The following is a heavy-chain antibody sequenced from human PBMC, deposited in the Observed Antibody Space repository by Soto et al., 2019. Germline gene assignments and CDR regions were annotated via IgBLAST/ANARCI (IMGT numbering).Heavy chain of an antibody. CDR1: GGSFSGYY. V-gene: IGHV4-34*01. CDR3: ARRKGYYGDYGGYFDY. CDR2: INHSGST. D-gene: IGHD4-17*01. Sequence: QVQLQQWGAGLLKPSETLSLTCAVYGGSFSGYYWSWIRQPPGKGLEWIGEINHSGSTNYNPSLKRRVNISVDTYKNQFSLKLSSVTAADTAVYYCARRKGYYGDYGGYFDYWGQGTLVTVSS. J-gene: IGHJ4*02.